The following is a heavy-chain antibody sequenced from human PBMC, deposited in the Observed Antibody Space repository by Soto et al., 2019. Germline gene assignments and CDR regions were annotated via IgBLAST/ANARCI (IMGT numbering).Heavy chain of an antibody. CDR3: AKESGRNTVTPADS. CDR2: LSYDGSNT. Sequence: QVQLVESGGGVVQPGKSLRLSCAASGFTFNGYGMHWVRQAPGKGLEWVALLSYDGSNTYYADSMKGRFTISSDISKNTLFLQMNSLRVEDTAVYYCAKESGRNTVTPADSWGQGTLVTVSS. V-gene: IGHV3-30*18. D-gene: IGHD4-17*01. CDR1: GFTFNGYG. J-gene: IGHJ4*02.